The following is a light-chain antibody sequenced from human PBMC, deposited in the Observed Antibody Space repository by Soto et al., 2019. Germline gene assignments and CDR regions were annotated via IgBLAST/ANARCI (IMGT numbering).Light chain of an antibody. CDR2: GAS. CDR1: QSISSVY. Sequence: IGLTQSPGTLSLSPGDRATLSCRARQSISSVYLAWYQQKPGQAPRLLIYGASNRATGIPARFSGRGSGTDFTLTISSLEPEDFAVYFCQQYQTSLTFGGGTTVEI. J-gene: IGKJ4*01. V-gene: IGKV3-20*01. CDR3: QQYQTSLT.